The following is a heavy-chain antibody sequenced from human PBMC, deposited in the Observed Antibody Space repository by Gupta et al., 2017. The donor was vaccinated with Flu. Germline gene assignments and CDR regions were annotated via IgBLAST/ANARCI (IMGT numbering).Heavy chain of an antibody. Sequence: QAQLVQSGAEVKKPGASVKVSCKASGYNFFNNYLHWVRQAPGQGLEWMGMIYPYGGGTTYAHKFQGRVTMTMDTSTSTVYMDLSSLRSDDTAVYYCTRDAEGFDYWGQGTLVTVSS. CDR1: GYNFFNNY. V-gene: IGHV1-46*01. J-gene: IGHJ4*02. CDR2: IYPYGGGT. CDR3: TRDAEGFDY.